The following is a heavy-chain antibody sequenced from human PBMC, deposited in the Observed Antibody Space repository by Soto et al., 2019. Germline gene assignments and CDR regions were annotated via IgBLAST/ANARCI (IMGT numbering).Heavy chain of an antibody. D-gene: IGHD4-17*01. Sequence: EMQLLESGGGLVQPGGSLRLSCAASGFTFSNYAMSWVRQAPGKGLEWVSAITGSGGSTLYADYVKGQFTISRDKSENTLLMQRNSLRVEDTAMYYCAKGWMATVTYSDYWGQGTLVTVSS. CDR2: ITGSGGST. V-gene: IGHV3-23*01. J-gene: IGHJ4*02. CDR1: GFTFSNYA. CDR3: AKGWMATVTYSDY.